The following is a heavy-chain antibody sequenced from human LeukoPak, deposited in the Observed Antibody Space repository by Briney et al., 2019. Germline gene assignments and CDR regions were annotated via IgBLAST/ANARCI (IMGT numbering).Heavy chain of an antibody. D-gene: IGHD4-17*01. CDR1: GGSFSGYY. J-gene: IGHJ3*02. CDR3: ATVGDDYGDYVGAFDI. CDR2: IHHSGST. Sequence: SETLSLTCAVYGGSFSGYYGSWFRQPPGKGLEWIGQIHHSGSTTYNPSLESRVTISVDMSKNQFSLKLSSVTAADTAVYYCATVGDDYGDYVGAFDIWGQGTMVTVSS. V-gene: IGHV4-34*01.